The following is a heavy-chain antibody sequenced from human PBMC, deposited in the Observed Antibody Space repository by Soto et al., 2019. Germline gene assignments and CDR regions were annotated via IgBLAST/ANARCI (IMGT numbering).Heavy chain of an antibody. D-gene: IGHD6-13*01. Sequence: ESGGGLVQPGGSLRLSCAASGFTFSSYAMSWVRQAPGKGLAWVSAISGSGCSPYYADSVKGRFTISRDTSKNTLYLQMNSLRAEAAALYDCAKFDSASNPFGWGVAAAGTVGYFDYWGQGTLVTVSS. J-gene: IGHJ4*02. V-gene: IGHV3-23*01. CDR2: ISGSGCSP. CDR3: AKFDSASNPFGWGVAAAGTVGYFDY. CDR1: GFTFSSYA.